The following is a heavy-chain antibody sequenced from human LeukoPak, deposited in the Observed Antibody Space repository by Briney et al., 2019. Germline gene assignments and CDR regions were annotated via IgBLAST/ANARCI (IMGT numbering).Heavy chain of an antibody. Sequence: ASVKVSCKASGYTFTGYYMHWVRQAPGQGLEWMGWINPNSGGTTYAQILQDRVTMTRDTSISTAYVELSRLRSDDTAVYYCARQLVDSDDGYDVWGQGTMVTVSS. CDR1: GYTFTGYY. V-gene: IGHV1-2*02. CDR3: ARQLVDSDDGYDV. CDR2: INPNSGGT. J-gene: IGHJ3*01. D-gene: IGHD1-26*01.